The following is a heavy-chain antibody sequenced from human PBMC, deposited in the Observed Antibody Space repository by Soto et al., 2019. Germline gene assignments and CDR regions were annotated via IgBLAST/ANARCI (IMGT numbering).Heavy chain of an antibody. CDR2: INGDGTDT. V-gene: IGHV3-74*03. CDR1: GFTFSMYW. D-gene: IGHD3-16*01. J-gene: IGHJ4*02. CDR3: AREVGRGSGSYYLDY. Sequence: GGSLRLSCAASGFTFSMYWMHWVRQAPGKGLLWVSRINGDGTDTTYADSVKGRFTISRDNAKNTVYLQMNGLRAEDTAVYYCAREVGRGSGSYYLDYWGQETLVPSPQ.